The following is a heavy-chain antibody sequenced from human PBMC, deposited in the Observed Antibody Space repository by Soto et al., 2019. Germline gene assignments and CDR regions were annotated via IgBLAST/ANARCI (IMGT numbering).Heavy chain of an antibody. CDR1: GGSFSSYD. CDR2: IVPIFGST. CDR3: ASREKVDAFDV. D-gene: IGHD1-26*01. Sequence: QVQLVQSGAEVKKPGSSVKVSFKASGGSFSSYDIAWVRQASGQGLEWMGGIVPIFGSTNYAQRFRGRVTITPDKFTNTVYMELTSLTSEDTAVYYCASREKVDAFDVWGQGTRVTVSS. J-gene: IGHJ3*01. V-gene: IGHV1-69*06.